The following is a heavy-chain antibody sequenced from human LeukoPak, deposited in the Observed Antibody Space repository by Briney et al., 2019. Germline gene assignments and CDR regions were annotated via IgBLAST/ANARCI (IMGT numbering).Heavy chain of an antibody. CDR3: ARIRGTRGNAFGI. V-gene: IGHV1-18*01. J-gene: IGHJ3*02. CDR2: ISVYNGNT. CDR1: GYTFTSYG. D-gene: IGHD3-10*01. Sequence: ASVKVSCKASGYTFTSYGVIWVRQAPGQGLEWMGWISVYNGNTNYAQKLQGRVTMTTDTSTSTAYMELRSLRSDDTAVYYCARIRGTRGNAFGIWGQGTMVTVSS.